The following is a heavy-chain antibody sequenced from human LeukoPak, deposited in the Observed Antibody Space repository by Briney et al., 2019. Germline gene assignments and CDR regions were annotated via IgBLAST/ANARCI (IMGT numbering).Heavy chain of an antibody. Sequence: GGSLRLSCAASGFTFSDYYMSWIRQSPGKGREWVSYISSSGSTIHYADSVKGRFTISRDNAKNSLYLQMNSLRAEDTAVYYCARDFVPGFGESWGQGTLVTVSS. CDR1: GFTFSDYY. V-gene: IGHV3-11*01. CDR3: ARDFVPGFGES. CDR2: ISSSGSTI. J-gene: IGHJ5*02. D-gene: IGHD3-10*01.